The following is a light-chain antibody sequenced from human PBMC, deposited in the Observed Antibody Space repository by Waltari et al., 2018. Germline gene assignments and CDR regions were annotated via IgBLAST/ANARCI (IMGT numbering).Light chain of an antibody. J-gene: IGLJ2*01. V-gene: IGLV3-10*01. Sequence: SYDLTQTPSVSVSPGQTARITCSGDALSKKYDYWFQQKSGQAPILVIYKDTKRPSGIPERFYGSSSGTMATLTISGARVEDEADYYCYSTEDAGHHRVFGGGTKVTVL. CDR3: YSTEDAGHHRV. CDR1: ALSKKY. CDR2: KDT.